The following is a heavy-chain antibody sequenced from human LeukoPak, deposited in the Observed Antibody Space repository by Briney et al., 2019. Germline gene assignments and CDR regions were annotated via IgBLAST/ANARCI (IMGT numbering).Heavy chain of an antibody. Sequence: SVKVSCKASGGTFSSYSITWVRQAPGQGLEWMGGIIPLFGTTSYALKFQGRVTITADESTTTAYMELSSLRSDDTAVYYCARDGEFSGSDDFDYWGQGTLVTVSS. J-gene: IGHJ4*02. CDR3: ARDGEFSGSDDFDY. CDR2: IIPLFGTT. V-gene: IGHV1-69*13. D-gene: IGHD1-26*01. CDR1: GGTFSSYS.